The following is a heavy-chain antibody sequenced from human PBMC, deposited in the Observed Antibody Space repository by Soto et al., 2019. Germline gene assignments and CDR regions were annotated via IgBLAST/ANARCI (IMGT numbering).Heavy chain of an antibody. J-gene: IGHJ5*02. CDR1: GGTFSSYG. CDR3: ANTMVRGTIITEHWFDP. Sequence: GASVKVSCKASGGTFSSYGITLVRQAPGQGLEWMGWTSAYNGDTNYAENLQSRVTMTIDTSTSTAYMELRSLRSDDTAVYYCANTMVRGTIITEHWFDPWGQGTLVTVSS. V-gene: IGHV1-18*01. D-gene: IGHD3-10*01. CDR2: TSAYNGDT.